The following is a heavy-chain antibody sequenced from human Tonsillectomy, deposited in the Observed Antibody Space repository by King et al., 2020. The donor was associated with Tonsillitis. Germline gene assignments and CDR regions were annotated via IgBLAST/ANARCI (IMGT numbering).Heavy chain of an antibody. CDR1: GYTFTSYG. V-gene: IGHV1-18*04. CDR2: ISAYNGNT. J-gene: IGHJ6*02. D-gene: IGHD3-16*01. Sequence: VQLVESGVEVKKPGASVKVSCKASGYTFTSYGISWVRQAPGHGLEWMGWISAYNGNTNYAQKVQGRVTVTTDTSTSTAYMELRSLTSDDTAVYYCARDRLGVSIGQGQGIHGGMDVWGQGTTVTVSS. CDR3: ARDRLGVSIGQGQGIHGGMDV.